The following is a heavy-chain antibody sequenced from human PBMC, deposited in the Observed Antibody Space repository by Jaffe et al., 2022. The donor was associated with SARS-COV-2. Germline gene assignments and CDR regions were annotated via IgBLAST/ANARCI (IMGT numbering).Heavy chain of an antibody. Sequence: QVQLQESGPGLVKPSQTLSLTCTVSGGSISSGSYYWSWIRQPAGKGLEWIGRIYTSGSTNYNPSLKSRVTISVDTSKNQFSLKLSSVTAADTAVYYCASSSSSWYGALAFDIWGQGTMVTVSS. CDR3: ASSSSSWYGALAFDI. V-gene: IGHV4-61*02. CDR2: IYTSGST. J-gene: IGHJ3*02. D-gene: IGHD6-13*01. CDR1: GGSISSGSYY.